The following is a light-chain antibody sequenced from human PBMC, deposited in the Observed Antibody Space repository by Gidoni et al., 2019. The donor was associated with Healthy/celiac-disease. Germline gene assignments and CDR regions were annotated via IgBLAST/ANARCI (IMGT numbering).Light chain of an antibody. CDR1: QSVSSN. CDR3: QQYNNGTKIT. J-gene: IGKJ5*01. Sequence: IVMPPSPATLSVSPWERATLSCRASQSVSSNLAWYQQKPVQAPRLLIYGESTRATAIPARFSGSGSGTEFNLTISSLKSEDFEVYYCQQYNNGTKITFGQGTRLEIK. CDR2: GES. V-gene: IGKV3-15*01.